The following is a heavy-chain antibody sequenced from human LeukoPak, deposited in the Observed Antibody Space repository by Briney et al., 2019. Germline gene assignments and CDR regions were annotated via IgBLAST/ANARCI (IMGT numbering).Heavy chain of an antibody. J-gene: IGHJ4*02. CDR2: IYYSGRT. Sequence: PSETLSLTCAVSGGSISSSSHYWGWLRQPPGKGLEWIGSIYYSGRTYDNPSLKSRVTISVDTSNNQFSLKLRSVTAADTAVYYCARLLYDSRGYYYFDYWGQGTLVTVSS. V-gene: IGHV4-39*01. CDR3: ARLLYDSRGYYYFDY. CDR1: GGSISSSSHY. D-gene: IGHD3-22*01.